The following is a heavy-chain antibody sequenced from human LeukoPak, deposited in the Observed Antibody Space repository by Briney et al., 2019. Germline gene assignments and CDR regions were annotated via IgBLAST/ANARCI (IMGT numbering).Heavy chain of an antibody. D-gene: IGHD1-26*01. J-gene: IGHJ4*02. Sequence: GGSLRLSCAASGFTFSSYSMNWVRQAPGKGLEWVSSISSSSSYIYYADSVKGRFTISRDNAKNSLYLQMNSLRAEDTAAYYCARARTFVGATDYWGQGTLVTVSS. V-gene: IGHV3-21*01. CDR2: ISSSSSYI. CDR3: ARARTFVGATDY. CDR1: GFTFSSYS.